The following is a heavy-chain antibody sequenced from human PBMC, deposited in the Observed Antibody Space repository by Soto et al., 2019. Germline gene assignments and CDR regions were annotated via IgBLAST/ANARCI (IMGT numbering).Heavy chain of an antibody. D-gene: IGHD3-10*01. J-gene: IGHJ6*02. CDR1: GGTFSSYA. V-gene: IGHV1-69*13. CDR3: ARQGMVRGWYYYYGMDV. CDR2: IIPIFGTA. Sequence: SVKVSCKASGGTFSSYAISWVRQAPGQGLEWMGGIIPIFGTANYAQKFQGRVTITADESTSTAYMELSSLRSEDTAVYYCARQGMVRGWYYYYGMDVWGQGTTVTVSS.